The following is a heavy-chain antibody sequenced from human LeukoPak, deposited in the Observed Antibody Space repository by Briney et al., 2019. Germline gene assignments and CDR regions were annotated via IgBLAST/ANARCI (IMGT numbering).Heavy chain of an antibody. J-gene: IGHJ4*02. Sequence: SETLSLTCAVYGGSFSGYYWSWIRQPPGKGLEWIGEINHSGSTNYNPSLKSRVTISVDTSKNQFSLKLSSVTAADTAVYYCARSDYGDYRVHFDYWGRGTLVIVSS. D-gene: IGHD4-17*01. CDR2: INHSGST. CDR1: GGSFSGYY. CDR3: ARSDYGDYRVHFDY. V-gene: IGHV4-34*01.